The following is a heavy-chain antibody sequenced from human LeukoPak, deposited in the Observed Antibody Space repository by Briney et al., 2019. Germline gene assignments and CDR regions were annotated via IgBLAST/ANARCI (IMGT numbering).Heavy chain of an antibody. J-gene: IGHJ4*02. CDR2: ISWDGGST. CDR1: GFTFDDYT. CDR3: AKELSGSYSIDY. Sequence: GGSLRLSCAASGFTFDDYTMHWVRQAPGKGLEWVSLISWDGGSTYYADSVNGRFTISRDNSKNSLYLQMNSLRTEDTALYYCAKELSGSYSIDYWGQGTLVTVSS. V-gene: IGHV3-43*01. D-gene: IGHD1-26*01.